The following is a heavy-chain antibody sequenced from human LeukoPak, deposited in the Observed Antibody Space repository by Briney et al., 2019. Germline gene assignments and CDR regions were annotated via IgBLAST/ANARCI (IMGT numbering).Heavy chain of an antibody. CDR3: AREEWLEVGSGSFYGMDV. Sequence: PGGSLRLSCAASGITFSSYSMNWVRQAPGKGLEWVSSISSSSSYIYYADSVKGRFTISRDNAKNSLYLQVNSLRAEDTAVYYCAREEWLEVGSGSFYGMDVWGQGTTVTVSS. CDR2: ISSSSSYI. V-gene: IGHV3-21*01. CDR1: GITFSSYS. J-gene: IGHJ6*02. D-gene: IGHD3-10*01.